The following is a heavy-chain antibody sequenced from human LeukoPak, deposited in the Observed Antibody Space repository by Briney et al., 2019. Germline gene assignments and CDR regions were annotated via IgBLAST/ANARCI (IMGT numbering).Heavy chain of an antibody. D-gene: IGHD4-17*01. CDR3: ARDYNYGPNYYYYGMDV. J-gene: IGHJ6*02. CDR1: GFTFSNYG. Sequence: GGSLRLSCAASGFTFSNYGMHWVRQAPGKGLEWVALISFDESSEYYADSVKGRFSISRDNSKNTLYLQMNSLRAEDTAVYYCARDYNYGPNYYYYGMDVWGQGTTVTVSS. V-gene: IGHV3-30*03. CDR2: ISFDESSE.